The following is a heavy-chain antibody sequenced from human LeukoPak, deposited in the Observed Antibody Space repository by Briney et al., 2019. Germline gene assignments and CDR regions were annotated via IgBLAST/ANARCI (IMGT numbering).Heavy chain of an antibody. CDR2: IYTSGST. Sequence: SETLSLTCTVSGGSISSYYWSWIRQPAGKGLEWIGRIYTSGSTNYNPSLKSRVTMSVDTSKNQFSLKLSSVTAEDTAVYYCARASDYGGKTGFDYWGQGTLVTVSS. J-gene: IGHJ4*02. CDR1: GGSISSYY. CDR3: ARASDYGGKTGFDY. D-gene: IGHD4-23*01. V-gene: IGHV4-4*07.